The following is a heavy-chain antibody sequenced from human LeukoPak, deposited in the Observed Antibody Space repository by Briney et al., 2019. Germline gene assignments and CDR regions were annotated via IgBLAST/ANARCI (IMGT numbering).Heavy chain of an antibody. CDR1: GFTFSSYG. V-gene: IGHV3-30*02. Sequence: GGSLRLSCAASGFTFSSYGMHWVRQAPGKGLEGVAFIRYDGSNKYYADSVKGRFTISRDNSKNTLYLQMNSLRAEDTAVYYCAKGQYSSGWPPRGYMDVWGRGPTVTVSS. D-gene: IGHD6-19*01. CDR3: AKGQYSSGWPPRGYMDV. CDR2: IRYDGSNK. J-gene: IGHJ6*03.